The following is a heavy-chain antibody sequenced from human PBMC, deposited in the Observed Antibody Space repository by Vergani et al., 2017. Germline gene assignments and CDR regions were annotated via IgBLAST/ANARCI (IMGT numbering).Heavy chain of an antibody. D-gene: IGHD3-10*01. CDR2: IKQDGSEK. Sequence: EVQLLESGGGLVQPGGSLRLSCAASGFTFSSYAMSWVRQAPGKGLEWVANIKQDGSEKYYVDSVKGRFTISRDNAKNSLYLQMNSLRAEDTAVYYCARDRERITMVRGGWFDPWGQGTLVTVSS. J-gene: IGHJ5*02. CDR1: GFTFSSYA. CDR3: ARDRERITMVRGGWFDP. V-gene: IGHV3-7*01.